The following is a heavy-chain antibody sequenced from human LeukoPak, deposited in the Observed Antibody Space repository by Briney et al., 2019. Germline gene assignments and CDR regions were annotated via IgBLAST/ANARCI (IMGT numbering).Heavy chain of an antibody. Sequence: SETLSLTCTVSGGSISSYYWSWIRQPPGKGLEWIGYIYYSGSTNYNPSLKSRVIISVDTSKNQFSLKLSSVTAADTAVYYCARQSYYYDSSGYRSLFDYWGQGTLVTVSS. CDR3: ARQSYYYDSSGYRSLFDY. J-gene: IGHJ4*02. D-gene: IGHD3-22*01. V-gene: IGHV4-59*01. CDR1: GGSISSYY. CDR2: IYYSGST.